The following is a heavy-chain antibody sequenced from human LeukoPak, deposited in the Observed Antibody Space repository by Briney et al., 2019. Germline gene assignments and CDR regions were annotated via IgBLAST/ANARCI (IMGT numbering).Heavy chain of an antibody. CDR1: GYTFTSYG. J-gene: IGHJ5*02. D-gene: IGHD6-19*01. CDR3: ARDSRRGSGWPGGWFDP. V-gene: IGHV1-18*01. Sequence: ASVKVSCKASGYTFTSYGISWVRQAPGQGLEWMGWISAYNGNTNYAQKLQGRVTMTTDTSTSTAYMELRSLRSDDTAVYYCARDSRRGSGWPGGWFDPWGQGTLVTVSS. CDR2: ISAYNGNT.